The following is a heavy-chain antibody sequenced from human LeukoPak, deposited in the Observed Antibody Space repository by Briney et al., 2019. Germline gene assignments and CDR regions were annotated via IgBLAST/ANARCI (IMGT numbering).Heavy chain of an antibody. J-gene: IGHJ3*02. CDR2: ISGSGGRT. Sequence: GGSLRLSCAASGFTFSSYGMSWVRQAPGKGLEWVSAISGSGGRTFYADSVKGRFTISRDKSKNTLHLQMNSLRTEDTAVYYCAKDLDGGFDAFDIWGQGTMVTVSS. CDR3: AKDLDGGFDAFDI. V-gene: IGHV3-23*01. CDR1: GFTFSSYG. D-gene: IGHD4-23*01.